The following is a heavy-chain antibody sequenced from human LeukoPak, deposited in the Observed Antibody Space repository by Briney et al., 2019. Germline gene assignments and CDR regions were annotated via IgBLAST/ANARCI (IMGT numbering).Heavy chain of an antibody. CDR1: GFTVSTNY. J-gene: IGHJ5*01. CDR2: INSDGYSI. CDR3: ARAGYSSEFDS. V-gene: IGHV3-74*03. D-gene: IGHD6-19*01. Sequence: GGSLRLSCAASGFTVSTNYMNWVRQAPGKGLVWVSRINSDGYSITYADSVKGRFTISRDNAKNTLYLQMNSLIAEDTAVYFCARAGYSSEFDSWGQGTLVTVSS.